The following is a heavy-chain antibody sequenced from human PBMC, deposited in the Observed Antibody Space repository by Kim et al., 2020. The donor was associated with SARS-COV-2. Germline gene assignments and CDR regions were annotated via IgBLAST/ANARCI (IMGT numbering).Heavy chain of an antibody. V-gene: IGHV4-59*01. Sequence: LKSRVTISVDTSKNQFSLKLSSVTAADTAVYYCARADCSGGSCYSYRFDYWGQGTLVTVSS. CDR3: ARADCSGGSCYSYRFDY. D-gene: IGHD2-15*01. J-gene: IGHJ4*02.